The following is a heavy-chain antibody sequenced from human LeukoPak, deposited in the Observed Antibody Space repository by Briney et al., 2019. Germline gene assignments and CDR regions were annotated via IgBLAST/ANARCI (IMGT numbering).Heavy chain of an antibody. CDR3: ARGAPYYYGMDV. J-gene: IGHJ6*02. CDR2: MNPNSGNT. Sequence: ASVKVSCKASGYIFTSYDINWVRQATGQGLEWMGWMNPNSGNTGYAQKFQGRVTMTRNTSISTAYMELSSLRSEDTAVYYCARGAPYYYGMDVWGQGTTVTVSS. CDR1: GYIFTSYD. V-gene: IGHV1-8*01.